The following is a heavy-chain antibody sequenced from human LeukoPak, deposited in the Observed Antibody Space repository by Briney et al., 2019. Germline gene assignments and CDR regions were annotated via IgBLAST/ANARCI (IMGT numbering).Heavy chain of an antibody. D-gene: IGHD6-13*01. V-gene: IGHV1-8*01. CDR3: ARGRRGSSLYVWDLIYYYGMDV. CDR1: GYTFTSYD. Sequence: ASVKVSCMASGYTFTSYDINWVRQATGQGLEWMGWMNPNSGNTGYAQKFQGRVTMTTNTSIRTAYMKLSSMRSEATCVYYCARGRRGSSLYVWDLIYYYGMDVWGQGTTVTVSS. J-gene: IGHJ6*02. CDR2: MNPNSGNT.